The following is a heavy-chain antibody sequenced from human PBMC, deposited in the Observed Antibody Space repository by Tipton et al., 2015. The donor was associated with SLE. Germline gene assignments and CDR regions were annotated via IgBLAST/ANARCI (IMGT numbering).Heavy chain of an antibody. Sequence: TLSLTCTVSGGSISTTNYYWDWIRQPPGKGLEWIGVVSYSGSTAYTPSLKSRVTISADTSKNQFSLKVTSVTAADTAVYYCASRGSTTISGFDPWGQGTLVSVSS. J-gene: IGHJ5*02. CDR2: VSYSGST. D-gene: IGHD2-2*01. CDR3: ASRGSTTISGFDP. V-gene: IGHV4-39*07. CDR1: GGSISTTNYY.